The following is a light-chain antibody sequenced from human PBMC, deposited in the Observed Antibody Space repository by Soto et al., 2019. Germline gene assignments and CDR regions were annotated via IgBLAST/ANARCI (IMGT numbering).Light chain of an antibody. CDR3: MQSTQLPPT. Sequence: DVVMTQTPLSLSVALGQPASXSCKSXQSLLHITGETFLFWYLQKPGQSPQXXIYDVSTRVSGVPDRFSGSGSGTDFTLEISRVETDDVGIYYCMQSTQLPPTFGQGTRLEIK. J-gene: IGKJ5*01. V-gene: IGKV2D-29*02. CDR2: DVS. CDR1: QSLLHITGETF.